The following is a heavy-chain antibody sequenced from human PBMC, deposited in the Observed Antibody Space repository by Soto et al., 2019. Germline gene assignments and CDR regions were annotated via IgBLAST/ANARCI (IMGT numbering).Heavy chain of an antibody. Sequence: QVQLVQSGAEVKKPGASVKVSCKASGYTFTSYGISWVRQAPGQGLEWMGWNSAYNGNKKYAHKVEGRVTMTTDTSTTTAYMEVRSLRADDTAVYYCATDAAIGMNGYWGQGTLVTVSS. CDR1: GYTFTSYG. J-gene: IGHJ4*02. D-gene: IGHD1-1*01. CDR2: NSAYNGNK. V-gene: IGHV1-18*01. CDR3: ATDAAIGMNGY.